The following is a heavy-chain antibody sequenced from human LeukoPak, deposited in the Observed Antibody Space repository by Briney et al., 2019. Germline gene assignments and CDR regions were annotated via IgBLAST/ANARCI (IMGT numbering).Heavy chain of an antibody. CDR1: GYTFTSYY. CDR3: ARDRDRYCSSTSCPDYFDY. D-gene: IGHD2-2*01. Sequence: ASVKVSCKASGYTFTSYYMHWVRQAPGQGLEWMGWISAYNGNTNYAQKLQGRVTMTTDTSTSTAYMELRSLRSDDTAVYYCARDRDRYCSSTSCPDYFDYWGQGTLVTVSS. J-gene: IGHJ4*02. V-gene: IGHV1-18*04. CDR2: ISAYNGNT.